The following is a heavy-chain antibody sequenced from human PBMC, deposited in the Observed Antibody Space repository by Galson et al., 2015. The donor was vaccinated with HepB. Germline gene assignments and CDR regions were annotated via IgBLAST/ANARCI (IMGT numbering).Heavy chain of an antibody. V-gene: IGHV1-18*01. CDR3: ARTPWGWLVRGDY. CDR2: ISAHNGNT. CDR1: GYTFTSYG. Sequence: KASGYTFTSYGISWVRQAPGQGLEWMGWISAHNGNTNYAQKLQGRVTMTTDTSTSTAYMELRSLRSDDTAVYYCARTPWGWLVRGDYWGQGTLVTVSS. D-gene: IGHD6-19*01. J-gene: IGHJ4*02.